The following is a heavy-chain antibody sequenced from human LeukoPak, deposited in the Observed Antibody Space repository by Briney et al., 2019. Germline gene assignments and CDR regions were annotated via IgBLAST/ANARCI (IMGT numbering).Heavy chain of an antibody. J-gene: IGHJ3*02. D-gene: IGHD1-26*01. V-gene: IGHV4-59*01. CDR1: GGSISSYY. Sequence: KASETLSLTYTVSGGSISSYYWSWIRQPPGKGLEWIGYIYYSGSTNYNPSLKSRVTISVDTSKNQFSLKLSSVTAADTAVYYCARCRSKGSYYDAFDIWGQGTMVTVSS. CDR2: IYYSGST. CDR3: ARCRSKGSYYDAFDI.